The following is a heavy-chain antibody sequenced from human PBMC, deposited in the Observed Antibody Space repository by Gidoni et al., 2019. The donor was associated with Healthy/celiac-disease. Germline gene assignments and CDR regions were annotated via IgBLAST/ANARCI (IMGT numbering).Heavy chain of an antibody. V-gene: IGHV4-39*01. J-gene: IGHJ6*02. Sequence: QLQLQESGPGLVKPSETLSLTCTVSGGSISSSSYYWGWIRQPPGKGLEWIGSIYYSGSTYYNPSLKSRVTISVDTSKNQFSLKLSSVTAADTAVYYCARRNYLYYGMDVWGQGTTVTVSS. CDR3: ARRNYLYYGMDV. CDR1: GGSISSSSYY. CDR2: IYYSGST.